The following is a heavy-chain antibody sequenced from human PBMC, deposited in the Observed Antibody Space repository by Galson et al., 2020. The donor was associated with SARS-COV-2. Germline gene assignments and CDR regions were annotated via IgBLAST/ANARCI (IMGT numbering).Heavy chain of an antibody. D-gene: IGHD6-13*01. CDR1: GFTYRSHA. CDR2: ITYDGTKS. J-gene: IGHJ4*02. Sequence: QLGESLKISCRASGFTYRSHAMHWVRQAPRKGLEWVAIITYDGTKSYNLDSVKGRFTISRDNSKNTLFLQMDSLTTEDTAVYYCARETDDYTSGWYDYWGQGTLVTVSS. V-gene: IGHV3-30*04. CDR3: ARETDDYTSGWYDY.